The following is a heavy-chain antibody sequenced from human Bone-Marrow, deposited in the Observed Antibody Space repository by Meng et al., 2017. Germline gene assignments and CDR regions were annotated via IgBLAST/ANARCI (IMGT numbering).Heavy chain of an antibody. CDR3: AGRLRDIVATITSAFDI. V-gene: IGHV1-69*13. J-gene: IGHJ3*02. CDR2: IIPIFGTA. Sequence: SVKVSCKASGYTFTGYYMHWVRQAPGQGLEWMGGIIPIFGTANYAQKFQGRVTITADESTSTAYMELSSLRSEDTAVYYCAGRLRDIVATITSAFDIWGQGTMVTVSS. CDR1: GYTFTGYY. D-gene: IGHD5-12*01.